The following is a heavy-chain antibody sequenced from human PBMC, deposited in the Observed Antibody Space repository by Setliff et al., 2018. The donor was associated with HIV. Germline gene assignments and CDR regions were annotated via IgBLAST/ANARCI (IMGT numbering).Heavy chain of an antibody. Sequence: PGGSLRLSCAASGFTFSNYWMSWVRQAPGKGLEWVANIKQDGSEKYYVDSVKGRFTISRDNAKKSLYLQMNSLRAEDTALYYCTRHVDSGTYIDVWGRGTTVTVSS. CDR1: GFTFSNYW. CDR2: IKQDGSEK. J-gene: IGHJ6*03. D-gene: IGHD5-18*01. V-gene: IGHV3-7*03. CDR3: TRHVDSGTYIDV.